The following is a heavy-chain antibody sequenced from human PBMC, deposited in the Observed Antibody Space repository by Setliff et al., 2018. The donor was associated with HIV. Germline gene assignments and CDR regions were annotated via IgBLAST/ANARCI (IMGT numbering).Heavy chain of an antibody. Sequence: SETLSLTCTVSGGSISSHYWTWIRQPPGKGLEWIGYISYSGSTNYNPSLKSRVTISVDTSKNQFSLKLSSVTASDAAVYYCARSPERGYDSDWFDPWGQGTLVTVSS. CDR2: ISYSGST. CDR1: GGSISSHY. J-gene: IGHJ5*02. CDR3: ARSPERGYDSDWFDP. D-gene: IGHD5-12*01. V-gene: IGHV4-59*11.